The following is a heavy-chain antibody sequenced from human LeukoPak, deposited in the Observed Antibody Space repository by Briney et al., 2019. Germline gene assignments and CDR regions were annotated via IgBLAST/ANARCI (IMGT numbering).Heavy chain of an antibody. J-gene: IGHJ5*02. CDR3: TRGHWGLQS. CDR2: IHHSGNS. CDR1: GASVTDYY. Sequence: SSETLSLTCTVSGASVTDYYWSWIRQSPGKGLEWISYIHHSGNSDYNPSLRSRVTTSLDTSKNQFSLNLISVTAADTAVYYCTRGHWGLQSWSQGTLVTVYS. D-gene: IGHD4-11*01. V-gene: IGHV4-59*02.